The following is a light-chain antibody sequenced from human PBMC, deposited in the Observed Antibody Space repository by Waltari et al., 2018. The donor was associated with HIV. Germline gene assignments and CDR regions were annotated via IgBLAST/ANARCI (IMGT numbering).Light chain of an antibody. Sequence: EIVLTQSPATLSLSPGERATLSCRASHSINNYLAWYQHKPGQPPKLLLYDTSNRATGIPARFSGSGSETDFTLTISSLEPEDFAVYYCQQRVNWPFTFGGGATVVIK. CDR1: HSINNY. V-gene: IGKV3-11*01. J-gene: IGKJ4*01. CDR3: QQRVNWPFT. CDR2: DTS.